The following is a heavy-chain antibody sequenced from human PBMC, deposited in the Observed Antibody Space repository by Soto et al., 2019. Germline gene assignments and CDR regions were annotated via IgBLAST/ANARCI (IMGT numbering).Heavy chain of an antibody. CDR1: G. CDR2: IWYDGSNK. V-gene: IGHV3-33*01. J-gene: IGHJ3*02. CDR3: ARDAAYYYDSSGYYPTDDVFDI. Sequence: GSRRIIKKPGKGLEWGAVIWYDGSNKYYADSVKGRFTISRDNSKNTLYLQMNSLRAEDTAVYYCARDAAYYYDSSGYYPTDDVFDIWGNGTMDTV. D-gene: IGHD3-22*01.